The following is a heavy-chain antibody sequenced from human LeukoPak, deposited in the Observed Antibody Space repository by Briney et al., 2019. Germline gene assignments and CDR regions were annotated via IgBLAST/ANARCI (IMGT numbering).Heavy chain of an antibody. J-gene: IGHJ6*02. CDR2: INPSGGST. Sequence: ASVKVSCKASGYTFTSYYMHWVRQAPGQGLEWMGIINPSGGSTSYAQKFQGRVTMTRDTSTSTVYMELSSLRSEDTAVYYCARDLPLHYDSSGYYYTNIYYYYGMDVWGQGTTVTVSS. CDR1: GYTFTSYY. D-gene: IGHD3-22*01. CDR3: ARDLPLHYDSSGYYYTNIYYYYGMDV. V-gene: IGHV1-46*01.